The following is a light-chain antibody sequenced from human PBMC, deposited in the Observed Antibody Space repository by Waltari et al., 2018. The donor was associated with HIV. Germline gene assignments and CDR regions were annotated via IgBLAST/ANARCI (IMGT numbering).Light chain of an antibody. J-gene: IGLJ1*01. CDR2: DDS. V-gene: IGLV3-21*02. Sequence: SYVLTQPPSVSVAPGPTASITCGGNNLGSKAVHWYQQKPCQAPVLVVYDDSGRPSRIPERFSGSNSGNTATLTISTVEAGDEADYYCQVCDTSNDHPYVFGTGTKVTVL. CDR1: NLGSKA. CDR3: QVCDTSNDHPYV.